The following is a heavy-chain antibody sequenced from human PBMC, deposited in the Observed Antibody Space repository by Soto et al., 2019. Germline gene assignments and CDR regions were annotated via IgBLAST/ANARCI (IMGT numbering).Heavy chain of an antibody. CDR2: INAGNGHT. Sequence: QVQLVQSGAELKKPGASVKVSCKASGYTFTSYALHWVRQAPGQRLEWMGWINAGNGHTKYSREFRDRLTLTMDTSASTAYMELRSLKSADTAVFYCARDSAGGLNDAVDFWGQGTMVTVSS. J-gene: IGHJ3*01. D-gene: IGHD5-12*01. CDR1: GYTFTSYA. V-gene: IGHV1-3*01. CDR3: ARDSAGGLNDAVDF.